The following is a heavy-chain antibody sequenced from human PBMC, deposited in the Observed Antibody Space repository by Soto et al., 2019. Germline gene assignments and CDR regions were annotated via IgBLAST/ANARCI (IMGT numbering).Heavy chain of an antibody. CDR1: GGTFSGYA. Sequence: SVKVSCKASGGTFSGYAISWVRQAPGQGLEWMGGIIPIFGTANYAQKFQGRVTITADESTSTAYMELSSLRSEETAVYYCARFNGYSSGWYVRRHYYYYGMDVWGQGTTVTVSS. V-gene: IGHV1-69*13. J-gene: IGHJ6*02. D-gene: IGHD6-19*01. CDR2: IIPIFGTA. CDR3: ARFNGYSSGWYVRRHYYYYGMDV.